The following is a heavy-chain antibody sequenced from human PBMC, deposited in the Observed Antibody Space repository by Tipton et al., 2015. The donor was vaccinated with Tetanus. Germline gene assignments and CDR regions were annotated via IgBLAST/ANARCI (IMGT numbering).Heavy chain of an antibody. CDR1: GLFFKNAW. D-gene: IGHD3-10*01. CDR2: IKSKTDGGTT. J-gene: IGHJ4*02. Sequence: SLRLSCATSGLFFKNAWMNWVRQAPGKGLEWVGRIKSKTDGGTTDYAARVKDRFCISRDDSKDTRFLQINSQKTEDPAGCYCSPSGILGSGFRGGYWGPGTLVLLSS. CDR3: SPSGILGSGFRGGY. V-gene: IGHV3-15*07.